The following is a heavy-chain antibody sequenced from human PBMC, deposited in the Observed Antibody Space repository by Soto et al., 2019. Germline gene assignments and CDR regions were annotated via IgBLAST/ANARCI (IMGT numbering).Heavy chain of an antibody. Sequence: PSETLSLTCAVSGYSISGGYYGGWIRQPPGKGLEWIGSIYHTGNTYYSPSLESRVTISVDTSKSHSSLRLTSVTAADRAVYYCARASIVAAGTIIDYWGQGTLVTVSS. J-gene: IGHJ4*02. D-gene: IGHD6-13*01. V-gene: IGHV4-38-2*01. CDR3: ARASIVAAGTIIDY. CDR1: GYSISGGYY. CDR2: IYHTGNT.